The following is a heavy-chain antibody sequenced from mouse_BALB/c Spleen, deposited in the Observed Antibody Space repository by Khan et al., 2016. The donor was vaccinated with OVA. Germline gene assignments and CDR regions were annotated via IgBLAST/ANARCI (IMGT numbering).Heavy chain of an antibody. CDR2: IWSDGSK. Sequence: VQLQESGPGLVAPSQSLSITCTISGFSLTNYGVHWVRQPPGKGLEWLVVIWSDGSKTYNSALKSRLTISKDNSKIQVFLKMNSLQTDDTAMYFCARQPYYHYNIMDYWGQGTSVTVAS. CDR3: ARQPYYHYNIMDY. J-gene: IGHJ4*01. CDR1: GFSLTNYG. V-gene: IGHV2-6-1*01. D-gene: IGHD2-10*01.